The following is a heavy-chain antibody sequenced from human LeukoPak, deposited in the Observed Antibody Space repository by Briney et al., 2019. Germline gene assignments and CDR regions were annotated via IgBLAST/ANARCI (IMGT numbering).Heavy chain of an antibody. V-gene: IGHV4-59*12. Sequence: SETLSLTCTVSGGSISGYYWSWIRQPPGKGLEWIGYIYNSGSTNYNPSLKSRVTMSADTPKNQLSLRLTSVTAADTAVYYSTKEPLPWGLGTLVTVSS. CDR1: GGSISGYY. CDR2: IYNSGST. CDR3: TKEPLP. J-gene: IGHJ4*02.